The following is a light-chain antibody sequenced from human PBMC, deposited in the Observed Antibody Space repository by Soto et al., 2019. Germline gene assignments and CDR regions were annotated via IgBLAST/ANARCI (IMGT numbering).Light chain of an antibody. Sequence: DIQMTQSPSTLSASVGDRVTITCRASRSIDRWLAWYQQKPGKAPKLLIYRESSLESGVPSRFSGSGSGTEFTLTISSLQPDDFTTYYCQQYKTYTYTFAQGTKLEIK. V-gene: IGKV1-5*03. CDR3: QQYKTYTYT. J-gene: IGKJ2*01. CDR2: RES. CDR1: RSIDRW.